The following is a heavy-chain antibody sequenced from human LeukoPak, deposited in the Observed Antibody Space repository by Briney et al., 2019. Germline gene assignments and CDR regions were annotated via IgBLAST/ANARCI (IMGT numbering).Heavy chain of an antibody. J-gene: IGHJ4*02. V-gene: IGHV1-18*01. Sequence: GASVKVSCKASGYTFTSYGISWVRQAPGQGLEWMGWISAYNGNTNYAQKLQGRVTMTTDASTSTAYMELRSLRSDDTAVYYCARVLVEYYYDSSGSLYYFDYWGQGTLVTVSS. CDR2: ISAYNGNT. D-gene: IGHD3-22*01. CDR1: GYTFTSYG. CDR3: ARVLVEYYYDSSGSLYYFDY.